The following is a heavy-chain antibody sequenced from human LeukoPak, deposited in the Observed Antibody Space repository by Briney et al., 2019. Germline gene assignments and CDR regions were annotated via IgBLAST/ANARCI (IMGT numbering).Heavy chain of an antibody. CDR1: GYSFTSYW. CDR3: ARHVVSAVAGTYRYYYMDV. D-gene: IGHD6-19*01. J-gene: IGHJ6*03. CDR2: IYPGDSDT. Sequence: LGESLKISCKGSGYSFTSYWIGWVRQMPGKGLEWMGIIYPGDSDTRYSPSFQGQVTISADKSISTAYLQWSSLKASDTAMYYCARHVVSAVAGTYRYYYMDVWGKGTTVTVSS. V-gene: IGHV5-51*01.